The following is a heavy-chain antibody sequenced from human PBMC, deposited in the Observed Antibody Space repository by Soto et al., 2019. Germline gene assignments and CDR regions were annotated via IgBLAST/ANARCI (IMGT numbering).Heavy chain of an antibody. CDR1: GFTVSSNY. V-gene: IGHV3-53*01. J-gene: IGHJ6*03. CDR2: IYSGGST. CDR3: ARAPTTTVTRDYYYMDV. D-gene: IGHD4-4*01. Sequence: GGSLRLSCAASGFTVSSNYMSWVRQAPGKGLEWVSVIYSGGSTYYADSVKGRFTISRDNSKNTLYLQMNSLRAEDTAVYYRARAPTTTVTRDYYYMDVWGKGTTVTVSS.